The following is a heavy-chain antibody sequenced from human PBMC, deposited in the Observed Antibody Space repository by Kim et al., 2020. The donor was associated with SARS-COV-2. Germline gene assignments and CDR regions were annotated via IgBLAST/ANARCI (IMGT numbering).Heavy chain of an antibody. CDR2: IKSKTDGGTT. J-gene: IGHJ3*02. CDR1: GFTFSNAW. D-gene: IGHD4-4*01. Sequence: GGSLRLSCAASGFTFSNAWMSWVRQAPGKGLEWVGRIKSKTDGGTTDYAAPVKGRFTISRDDSKNTLYLQMNSLKTEDTAVYYCTTDGASNRGAFDIWGQGTMVTVSS. CDR3: TTDGASNRGAFDI. V-gene: IGHV3-15*01.